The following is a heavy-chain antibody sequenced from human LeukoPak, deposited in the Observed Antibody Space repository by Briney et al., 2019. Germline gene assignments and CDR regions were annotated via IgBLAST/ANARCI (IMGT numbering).Heavy chain of an antibody. CDR2: INPNSGGT. CDR3: AKSAVPAAILGGYYYMDV. Sequence: ASVKVSCKASGYTFTSHGISWVRQAPGQGLEWMGWINPNSGGTNYAQKFQGRVTMTRDTSISTAYMELSRLRSDDTAVYYCAKSAVPAAILGGYYYMDVWGKGTTVTVSS. D-gene: IGHD2-2*01. V-gene: IGHV1-2*02. CDR1: GYTFTSHG. J-gene: IGHJ6*03.